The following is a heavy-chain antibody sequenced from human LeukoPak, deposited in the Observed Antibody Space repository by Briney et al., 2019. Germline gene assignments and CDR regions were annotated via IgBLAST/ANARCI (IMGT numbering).Heavy chain of an antibody. V-gene: IGHV3-48*03. J-gene: IGHJ5*02. D-gene: IGHD3-9*01. Sequence: PGGSLRLSCAASAFTFSSYEMNWIRQAPGKGLEWVSYISSSGSTIYYADSVKGRFTISRDNAKNSLYLQMNNLRVEDTAVYYCARAPTKFRRDWFDPWGQGTLVTVSS. CDR2: ISSSGSTI. CDR3: ARAPTKFRRDWFDP. CDR1: AFTFSSYE.